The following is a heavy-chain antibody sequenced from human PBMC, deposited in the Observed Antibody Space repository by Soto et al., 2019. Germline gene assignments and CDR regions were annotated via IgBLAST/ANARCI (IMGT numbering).Heavy chain of an antibody. Sequence: ASVKVSCKASGYTFTGFYMHWVRQAPGQGLEWMGRINPDSGDTDHAEKFQGRVTMTRDTSISTAYMELTRLTSDDTAVYYCVKVLARGVGVPRFYFDSWGQGALVTVSS. D-gene: IGHD2-2*01. CDR2: INPDSGDT. V-gene: IGHV1-2*06. J-gene: IGHJ4*02. CDR1: GYTFTGFY. CDR3: VKVLARGVGVPRFYFDS.